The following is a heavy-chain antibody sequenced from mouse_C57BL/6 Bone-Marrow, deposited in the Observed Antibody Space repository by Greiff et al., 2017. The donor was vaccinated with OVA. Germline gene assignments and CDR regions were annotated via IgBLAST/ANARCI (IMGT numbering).Heavy chain of an antibody. CDR2: IYPRSGNT. V-gene: IGHV1-81*01. Sequence: VQLQQSGAELARPGASVKLSCKASGYTFTSYGISWVKQRTGQGLAWIGEIYPRSGNTYYNEKFKGKATLTADKSSSPAYMELRILTSEVSSVYFCARYLPYWYFDVWRTVTTVTVSS. D-gene: IGHD5-1*01. CDR1: GYTFTSYG. J-gene: IGHJ1*03. CDR3: ARYLPYWYFDV.